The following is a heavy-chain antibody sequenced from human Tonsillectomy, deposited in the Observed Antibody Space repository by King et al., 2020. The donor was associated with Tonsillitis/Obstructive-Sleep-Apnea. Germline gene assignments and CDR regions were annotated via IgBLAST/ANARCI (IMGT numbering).Heavy chain of an antibody. J-gene: IGHJ6*03. V-gene: IGHV1-18*01. D-gene: IGHD3-10*01. Sequence: VQLVQSGAEVKKPGASVKVSCKASGYTFTDYGVTWVRQAPGQGLEWMGWISAYNGNRNYAQKLQGRVTMTTDTPTRTAYMELSSLRSDDTAVYYCARGCYGSGTGKYMDVWGKGTPVTVSS. CDR1: GYTFTDYG. CDR3: ARGCYGSGTGKYMDV. CDR2: ISAYNGNR.